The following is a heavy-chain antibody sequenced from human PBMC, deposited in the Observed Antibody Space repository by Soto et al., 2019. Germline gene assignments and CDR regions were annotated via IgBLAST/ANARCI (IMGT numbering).Heavy chain of an antibody. Sequence: QITLKESGPTLVKPTQTLTLTCTFSGFSLSTSGVGVTCIRHPPGKALEWLALIYWDDDKRYRPSLESRLTITKDSSKNMVVLTMTNMDSVDTATYYCAYLSCSGCSCYWLSFSGMDVWGQGTTVTVSS. CDR2: IYWDDDK. D-gene: IGHD2-15*01. J-gene: IGHJ6*02. CDR3: AYLSCSGCSCYWLSFSGMDV. CDR1: GFSLSTSGVG. V-gene: IGHV2-5*02.